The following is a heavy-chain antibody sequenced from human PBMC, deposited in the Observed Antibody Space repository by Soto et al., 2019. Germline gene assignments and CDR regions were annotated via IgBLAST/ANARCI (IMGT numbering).Heavy chain of an antibody. CDR2: IIPIFGTA. Sequence: QVQLVQSGGEVKKPGSSVTVSCKASGGTFSSYAISWVRQAPGQGLEWMGGIIPIFGTANYAQKFQGRVTITADESTSTAYMELSSLRSEDTAVYYCARDRNDYGNPDAFDIWGQGTMVTVSS. CDR3: ARDRNDYGNPDAFDI. D-gene: IGHD4-4*01. V-gene: IGHV1-69*01. J-gene: IGHJ3*02. CDR1: GGTFSSYA.